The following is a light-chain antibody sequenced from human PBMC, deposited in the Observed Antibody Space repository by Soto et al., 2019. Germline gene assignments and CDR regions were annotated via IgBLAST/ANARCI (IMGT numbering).Light chain of an antibody. CDR1: ESVSSN. V-gene: IGKV3-15*01. CDR2: GAS. Sequence: EIVMRQSPATLSASPGERATLSCRASESVSSNLAWYQQKPGQAPRLLIYGASTRATGVPDRFSGSGSGTEFTLTISSLQSQDFALYYCQQYNNRPPWTFGQGTRVEIK. J-gene: IGKJ1*01. CDR3: QQYNNRPPWT.